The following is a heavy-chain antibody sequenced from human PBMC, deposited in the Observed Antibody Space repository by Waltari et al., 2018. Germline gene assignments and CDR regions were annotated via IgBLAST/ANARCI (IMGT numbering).Heavy chain of an antibody. CDR1: GFTFDDYA. V-gene: IGHV3-9*01. CDR3: VKSAGGATIWLVFDD. CDR2: INWNSGNI. D-gene: IGHD3-16*01. J-gene: IGHJ4*02. Sequence: EVQLVESGGGLVQPGRSLRLSCAASGFTFDDYAMHWVRQAPGKGLEWVAGINWNSGNIRYADSVKGRFIISRDNAKNSLYLQMNNLRDDDTAFYYCVKSAGGATIWLVFDDWGQGTLVTVSS.